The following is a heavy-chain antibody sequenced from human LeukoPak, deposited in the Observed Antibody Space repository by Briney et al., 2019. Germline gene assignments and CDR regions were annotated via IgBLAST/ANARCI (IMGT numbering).Heavy chain of an antibody. Sequence: GGSLRLSCAASGFTFSSYAMSWVRQAPGKGLEWVSSISGSGGTTYYADSVKGRFSISRDNSENTVYMQMTSLRAEDTAVYYCSGGFYFDFWGQGTLVTVSS. J-gene: IGHJ4*02. CDR3: SGGFYFDF. CDR2: ISGSGGTT. CDR1: GFTFSSYA. V-gene: IGHV3-23*01.